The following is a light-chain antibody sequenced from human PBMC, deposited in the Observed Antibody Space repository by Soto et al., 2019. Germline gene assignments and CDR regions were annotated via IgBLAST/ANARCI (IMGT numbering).Light chain of an antibody. V-gene: IGLV2-8*01. CDR1: SSDVGGYNY. J-gene: IGLJ1*01. Sequence: QSVLTQPPSASGSPGQSVTISCTGTSSDVGGYNYVSWYQQHPGKAPKLMIYEVSKRPSGVPDRLSGSKSGNTASLTVSGLQGEDEADYYCSSYTTSNTRQIVFGTGTKAPS. CDR3: SSYTTSNTRQIV. CDR2: EVS.